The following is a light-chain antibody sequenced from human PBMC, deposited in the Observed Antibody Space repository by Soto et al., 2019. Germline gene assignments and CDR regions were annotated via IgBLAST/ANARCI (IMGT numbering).Light chain of an antibody. V-gene: IGLV1-44*01. CDR2: SDN. J-gene: IGLJ1*01. Sequence: QSVLTQPPSASGAPGQRVTISCSGSSSNIGSNTVNWYQHLPGTAPKLLIHSDNQRPSGVPDRFSGSKSGTSASLAISGLQSEDEADYYCAAWDDSLNASYVFGTATKLTVL. CDR1: SSNIGSNT. CDR3: AAWDDSLNASYV.